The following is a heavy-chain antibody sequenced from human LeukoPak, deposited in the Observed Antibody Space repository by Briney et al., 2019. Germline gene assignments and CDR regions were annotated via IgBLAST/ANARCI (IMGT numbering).Heavy chain of an antibody. CDR3: TRVHSSTWDGSYFDY. CDR2: TRNKANSYTT. D-gene: IGHD6-13*01. V-gene: IGHV3-72*01. J-gene: IGHJ4*02. CDR1: GFTFSDHY. Sequence: GGSLRLSCAASGFTFSDHYMDWVRQAPGKGLEWVGRTRNKANSYTTEYAASVKGRFTISRDDSKNSLYLQMNSLKTEDTAVYYCTRVHSSTWDGSYFDYWGQGTLVTVSS.